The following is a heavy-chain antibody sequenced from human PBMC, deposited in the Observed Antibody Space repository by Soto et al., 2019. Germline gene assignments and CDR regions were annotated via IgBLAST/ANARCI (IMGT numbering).Heavy chain of an antibody. D-gene: IGHD3-3*01. CDR3: AKDGADFYYYGMDV. V-gene: IGHV3-30*18. J-gene: IGHJ6*02. CDR1: GFTFSDYV. CDR2: ISYDGSNK. Sequence: GGSLRLSCAASGFTFSDYVMHWVRQAPGKGLEWVAVISYDGSNKYYADSVKGRFTISRDNSKNTLYLQMNSLRAEDTAVYYCAKDGADFYYYGMDVWGQGTTVTVSS.